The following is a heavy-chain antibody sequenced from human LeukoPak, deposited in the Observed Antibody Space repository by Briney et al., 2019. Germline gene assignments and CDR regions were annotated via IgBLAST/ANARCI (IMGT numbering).Heavy chain of an antibody. CDR2: ISKGSSYI. D-gene: IGHD6-19*01. CDR1: GFTFSAFS. V-gene: IGHV3-21*01. J-gene: IGHJ4*02. CDR3: ARDLRSGWYGEDHDY. Sequence: GGSLRLSCAASGFTFSAFSMNWVRQAPGKGLEWVSSISKGSSYIYYADSVKGRFTISRDNAKNSLYLQMNSPRAEDTAVYYCARDLRSGWYGEDHDYWGQGTLVTVSS.